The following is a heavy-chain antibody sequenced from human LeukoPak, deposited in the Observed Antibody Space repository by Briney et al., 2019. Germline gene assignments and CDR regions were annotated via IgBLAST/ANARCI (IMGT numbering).Heavy chain of an antibody. Sequence: ASVKVSCKASGYTFTTFYMHRVRQAPGEGLEWMGIINPSGDTTNYAQRFQGRVTMTRDTSTSTVYMELSSLKSDDTAVYYCARASEQYFDYWGQGTPVTVSS. V-gene: IGHV1-46*01. J-gene: IGHJ4*02. CDR3: ARASEQYFDY. CDR2: INPSGDTT. CDR1: GYTFTTFY.